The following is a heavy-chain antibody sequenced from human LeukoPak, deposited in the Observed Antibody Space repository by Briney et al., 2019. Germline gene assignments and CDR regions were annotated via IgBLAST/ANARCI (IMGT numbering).Heavy chain of an antibody. V-gene: IGHV5-51*01. D-gene: IGHD2-15*01. CDR3: ARGDCSAKTCYLIDY. Sequence: GESLKISCKGSGYNFGSYWIGWVRPLPGKGLEWMGMIYPGDSDVKYSPPFQSQVTISADKSISTAYLQWSSLRASDTAMYYCARGDCSAKTCYLIDYWGQGTLVTVPS. J-gene: IGHJ4*02. CDR2: IYPGDSDV. CDR1: GYNFGSYW.